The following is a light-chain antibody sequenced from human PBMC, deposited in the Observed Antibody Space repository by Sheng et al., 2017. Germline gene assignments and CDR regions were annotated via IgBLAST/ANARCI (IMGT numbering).Light chain of an antibody. CDR1: QSISSN. CDR2: GAS. J-gene: IGKJ1*01. Sequence: ETVMTQSPATLSVSPGQRATLSCRASQSISSNLAWYQQKPGQAPRVLIFGASTRATGIPARFSGSGSGTEFTLTISSLQSEDSAVYYCQQYNSWPPAFGQGTKVE. CDR3: QQYNSWPPA. V-gene: IGKV3-15*01.